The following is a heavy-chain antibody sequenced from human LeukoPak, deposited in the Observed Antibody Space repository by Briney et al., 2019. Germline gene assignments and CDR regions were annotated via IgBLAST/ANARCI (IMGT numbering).Heavy chain of an antibody. CDR3: ARDAGYYDSSGYYLDAFDI. CDR1: GGSISSGGYY. Sequence: SETLSLTCTVSGGSISSGGYYWSWIRQHPGKGLEWIGYIYYSGSTYYNPSLKSRVTISVDTSKNQFSLKLSSVTGADTAVYYCARDAGYYDSSGYYLDAFDIWGQGTMVTVSS. J-gene: IGHJ3*02. V-gene: IGHV4-31*03. CDR2: IYYSGST. D-gene: IGHD3-22*01.